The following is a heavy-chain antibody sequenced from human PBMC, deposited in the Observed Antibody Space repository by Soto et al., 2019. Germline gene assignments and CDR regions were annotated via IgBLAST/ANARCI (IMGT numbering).Heavy chain of an antibody. J-gene: IGHJ3*02. CDR3: ARDPPSGYYTLHDAFDI. Sequence: SETLALTCTVSGGSISSYYWSWIRQPAGKGLEWIGRIYTSGSTNYNPSLKSRVTMSVDTSKNQFSLKLSSVTAADTAVYYCARDPPSGYYTLHDAFDIWGQGTMVTVSS. CDR1: GGSISSYY. V-gene: IGHV4-4*07. CDR2: IYTSGST. D-gene: IGHD3-3*01.